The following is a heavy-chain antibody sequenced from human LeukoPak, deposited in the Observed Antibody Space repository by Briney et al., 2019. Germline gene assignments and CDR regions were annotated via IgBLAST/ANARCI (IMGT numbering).Heavy chain of an antibody. Sequence: ASQTLSLTCTVSGGSISSGSYYWSWIRQPAGKGLEWIGRIYTSGSTNYNPSLKSRVTISVDTSKNQFSLKLSSVTAADTAVYYCARVNNWNYFDYWGQGTLVTVSS. J-gene: IGHJ4*02. CDR2: IYTSGST. V-gene: IGHV4-61*02. CDR3: ARVNNWNYFDY. CDR1: GGSISSGSYY. D-gene: IGHD1-1*01.